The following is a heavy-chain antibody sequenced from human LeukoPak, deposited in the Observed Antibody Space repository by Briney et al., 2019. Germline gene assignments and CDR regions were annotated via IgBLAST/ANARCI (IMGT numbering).Heavy chain of an antibody. CDR3: AKGFAGYYYYYMDV. J-gene: IGHJ6*03. CDR2: ISGSGGST. CDR1: GFTFSSYA. V-gene: IGHV3-23*01. Sequence: PGGSLRLSCVASGFTFSSYAMSWVRQAPGKGLEWVSAISGSGGSTYYADSVKGRFTISRDNSKNTLYLQMNSLRAEDTAVYYCAKGFAGYYYYYMDVWGKGTTVTVSS.